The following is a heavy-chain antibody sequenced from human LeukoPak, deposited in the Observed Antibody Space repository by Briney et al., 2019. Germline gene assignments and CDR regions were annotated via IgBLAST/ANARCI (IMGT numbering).Heavy chain of an antibody. CDR3: ARGNGYSTSGYVDY. V-gene: IGHV3-9*03. CDR1: GFTFDDYS. Sequence: GGSLRLSCAASGFTFDDYSMHWVRQAPGKGLEWVSGISWNSGSIVYADSVKGRFTISRDRSKNSLYLQMNSLRAEDMALYYCARGNGYSTSGYVDYWGQGTLVTVSS. CDR2: ISWNSGSI. J-gene: IGHJ4*02. D-gene: IGHD6-13*01.